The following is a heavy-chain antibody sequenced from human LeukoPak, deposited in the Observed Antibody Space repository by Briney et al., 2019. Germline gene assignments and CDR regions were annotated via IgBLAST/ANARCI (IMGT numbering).Heavy chain of an antibody. Sequence: PGGSLRLSCAASGFTFSNYGMHWVRQAPGKGLEWVAVISYDGNDKFYADSVTGRFTISRDNSKNTLYMQMNSLRVEDTAMYYCAKGDGSSPYYGMDVWGQGTTATVSS. V-gene: IGHV3-30*18. CDR2: ISYDGNDK. J-gene: IGHJ6*02. CDR3: AKGDGSSPYYGMDV. CDR1: GFTFSNYG. D-gene: IGHD6-6*01.